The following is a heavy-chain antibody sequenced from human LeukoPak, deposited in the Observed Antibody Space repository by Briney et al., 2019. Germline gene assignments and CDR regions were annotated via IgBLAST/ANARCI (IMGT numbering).Heavy chain of an antibody. CDR2: IQYDGNTI. D-gene: IGHD3-10*01. CDR1: GFTYSHNG. J-gene: IGHJ4*02. V-gene: IGHV3-30*02. CDR3: ARDLYYGSGNRY. Sequence: HPGGSLRLSCVASGFTYSHNGMHWVRQAPGKGLEWVAFIQYDGNTIFYADSVKGRFTISRDNAKNSLYLQMNSLRAEDTAVYYCARDLYYGSGNRYWGQGTLVTVSS.